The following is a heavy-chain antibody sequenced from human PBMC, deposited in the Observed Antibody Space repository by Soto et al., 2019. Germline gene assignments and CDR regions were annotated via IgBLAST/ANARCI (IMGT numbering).Heavy chain of an antibody. J-gene: IGHJ4*02. CDR1: GYTFTSYG. CDR2: ISANNGNT. D-gene: IGHD1-26*01. Sequence: QVQLVQSGAEVKKPGASVKVSCKASGYTFTSYGISWVRQAPGQGLEWMGWISANNGNTNYAQKLQGRVTMTTDTSTSTDYMELRSLRSDDTAVYSCARDRGSYALDYWGQGTLVTVSS. CDR3: ARDRGSYALDY. V-gene: IGHV1-18*01.